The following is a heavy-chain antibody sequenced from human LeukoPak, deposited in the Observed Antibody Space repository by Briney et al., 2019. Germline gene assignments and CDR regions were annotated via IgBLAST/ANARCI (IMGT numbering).Heavy chain of an antibody. CDR2: ISSSSSYI. CDR3: ARMHYDSSGYGIDY. D-gene: IGHD3-22*01. J-gene: IGHJ4*02. Sequence: GGSLRLSCAASGFTFSSYSMNWVRQAPGKGLEWVSSISSSSSYIYYADSVKGRFIISRDNAKNSLYLQMNSLRAEDTAVYYCARMHYDSSGYGIDYWGQGTLVTVSS. CDR1: GFTFSSYS. V-gene: IGHV3-21*01.